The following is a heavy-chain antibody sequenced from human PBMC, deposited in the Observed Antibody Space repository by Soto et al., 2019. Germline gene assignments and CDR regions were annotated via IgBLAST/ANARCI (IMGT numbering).Heavy chain of an antibody. J-gene: IGHJ4*02. V-gene: IGHV3-11*01. Sequence: QVRLVESGGGLVKPGGSLRLSCAASGFTFTDYYMSWIRQAPGRGLEWVSYIGDSGTKKYYADSVKGRFTISRDNAKNSMFLQMNRLRPDDTAVYFCANGPLDYWGQGPLVTVSS. CDR1: GFTFTDYY. CDR2: IGDSGTKK. CDR3: ANGPLDY.